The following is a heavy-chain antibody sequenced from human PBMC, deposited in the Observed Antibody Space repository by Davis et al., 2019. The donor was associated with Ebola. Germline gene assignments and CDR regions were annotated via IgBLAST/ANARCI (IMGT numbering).Heavy chain of an antibody. CDR1: GFTFSSYS. V-gene: IGHV3-21*01. D-gene: IGHD3-16*01. J-gene: IGHJ4*02. Sequence: GESLKISCAASGFTFSSYSMNWVRQAPGKGLEWVSSISSSSSYIYYADSVKGRFTISRDNAKNSLYLQMNSLSAEDTAVYYCASAWGRYYFDYWGQGTLVTVSS. CDR3: ASAWGRYYFDY. CDR2: ISSSSSYI.